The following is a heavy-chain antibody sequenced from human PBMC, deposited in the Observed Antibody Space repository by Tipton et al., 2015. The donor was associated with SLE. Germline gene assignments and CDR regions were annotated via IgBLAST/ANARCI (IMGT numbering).Heavy chain of an antibody. V-gene: IGHV4-31*03. D-gene: IGHD6-13*01. CDR1: GASIRSGGYY. Sequence: TLSLTCSVSGASIRSGGYYWTWIRQHPGQGLEWIGNIYYSGTTYSNPSPQSRVTISVDTSKNLFSLNLSSVTAADTAVYYCARDTGAAAVHWYFDLWGRGTLVTVSS. CDR3: ARDTGAAAVHWYFDL. J-gene: IGHJ2*01. CDR2: IYYSGTT.